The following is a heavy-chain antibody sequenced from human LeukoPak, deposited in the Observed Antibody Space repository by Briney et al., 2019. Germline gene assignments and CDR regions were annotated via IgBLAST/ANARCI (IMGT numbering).Heavy chain of an antibody. D-gene: IGHD1-1*01. CDR3: ARKSYLERPRAFDI. J-gene: IGHJ3*02. CDR2: ISYDGSNE. V-gene: IGHV3-30-3*01. CDR1: GFTFSSYA. Sequence: GGSLRLSCAASGFTFSSYAMHWVRQAPGKGLEWVAVISYDGSNEYYADSVKGRFTISRDNSKNTLYLQMNSLRAEDTAVYYCARKSYLERPRAFDIWGQGTMVTVSS.